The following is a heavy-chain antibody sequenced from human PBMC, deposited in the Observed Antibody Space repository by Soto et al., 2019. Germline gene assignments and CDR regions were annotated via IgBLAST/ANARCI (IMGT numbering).Heavy chain of an antibody. V-gene: IGHV2-5*02. J-gene: IGHJ5*02. D-gene: IGHD3-10*01. CDR1: GFSLSTTGVG. Sequence: QITLKESGPTLVRPTQTLTLTCTFSGFSLSTTGVGVGWIRQPPGKALEWLALIYWDDDKRYSPSLKSRLTITKDTSKNEVILTMSNMDPVDTATYCCAQRLRDYGLGRERATYFDPWGQGTLVTVSS. CDR3: AQRLRDYGLGRERATYFDP. CDR2: IYWDDDK.